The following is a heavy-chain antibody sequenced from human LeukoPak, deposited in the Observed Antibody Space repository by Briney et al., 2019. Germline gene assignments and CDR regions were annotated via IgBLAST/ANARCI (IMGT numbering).Heavy chain of an antibody. CDR1: GGSISIYY. D-gene: IGHD3-3*01. V-gene: IGHV4-59*01. J-gene: IGHJ4*02. CDR2: IYYSGST. CDR3: ARETTYYDFWSGYSSRDYFDY. Sequence: PSETLSLTCTVSGGSISIYYWSWIRQPPGKGLEWVGYIYYSGSTNYNPSLKSRVTISVDTSKNQFSLKLSSVTAADTAVYYCARETTYYDFWSGYSSRDYFDYWGQGTLVTVSS.